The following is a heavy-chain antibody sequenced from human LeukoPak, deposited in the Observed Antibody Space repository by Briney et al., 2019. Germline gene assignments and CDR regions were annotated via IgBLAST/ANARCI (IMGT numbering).Heavy chain of an antibody. D-gene: IGHD3-10*01. J-gene: IGHJ3*02. CDR3: ARSVTLIRGVLRETYPASDI. CDR1: GGILSNYA. V-gene: IGHV1-69*05. Sequence: SVKVSCKASGGILSNYAISWVRQAPGHGLEWMGGIIPIFGTTHNAQKFQGRVTITMDRASTTAHMELSSLRSDDTAVYYCARSVTLIRGVLRETYPASDIWGQGTMVIVSS. CDR2: IIPIFGTT.